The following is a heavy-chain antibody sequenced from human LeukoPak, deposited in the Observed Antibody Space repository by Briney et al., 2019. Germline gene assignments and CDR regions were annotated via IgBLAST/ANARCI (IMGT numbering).Heavy chain of an antibody. Sequence: ASVKVSCKASGYTFTNYYMHWVRQAPGQGLEWMGVINPSGGSTRYTQKFQGRVTMTRDTSTSTVYMELSSLRSEDTAVYYCARVPREVYYYMDVWGKGTTVTVSS. CDR1: GYTFTNYY. V-gene: IGHV1-46*01. CDR3: ARVPREVYYYMDV. J-gene: IGHJ6*03. D-gene: IGHD1-26*01. CDR2: INPSGGST.